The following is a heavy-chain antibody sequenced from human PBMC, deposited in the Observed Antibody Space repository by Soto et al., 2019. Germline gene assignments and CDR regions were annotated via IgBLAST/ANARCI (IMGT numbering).Heavy chain of an antibody. CDR3: ARMSDYGSGSYGTYHYYGMDV. D-gene: IGHD3-10*01. V-gene: IGHV1-3*01. Sequence: ASVKVSCKASGYTFTSYAMHWVRQAPGQRLEWMGWINAGNGNTKYSQKFQGRVTITRDTSANTAYMELSALGSEDMAVYYCARMSDYGSGSYGTYHYYGMDVWG. J-gene: IGHJ6*02. CDR2: INAGNGNT. CDR1: GYTFTSYA.